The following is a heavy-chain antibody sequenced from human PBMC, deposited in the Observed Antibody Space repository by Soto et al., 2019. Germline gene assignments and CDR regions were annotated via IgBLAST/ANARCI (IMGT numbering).Heavy chain of an antibody. V-gene: IGHV1-69*02. Sequence: ASVKVSCKASGGTFSSYTISWVRQAPGQGLEWMGRIIPILGIANYAQKFQGRVTITADKSTSTAYMELSSLRSEDTAVYYCASSPIFGVVYYFDYWGQGTLVTVSS. CDR3: ASSPIFGVVYYFDY. CDR1: GGTFSSYT. D-gene: IGHD3-3*01. CDR2: IIPILGIA. J-gene: IGHJ4*02.